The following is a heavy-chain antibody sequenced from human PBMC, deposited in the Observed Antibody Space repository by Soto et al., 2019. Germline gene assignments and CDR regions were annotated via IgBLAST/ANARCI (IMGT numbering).Heavy chain of an antibody. CDR2: IIPILGIA. Sequence: QVQLVQSGAEVKKPGSSVKVSCKASGGTFSSYTISWVRQAPGQGLEWMGRIIPILGIANYAQKFQGRVTITADKPTSTAYMELSSLRSEDTAVYYCAADLYHWNLFDAFDIWGQGTMVTVSS. CDR3: AADLYHWNLFDAFDI. V-gene: IGHV1-69*02. CDR1: GGTFSSYT. J-gene: IGHJ3*02. D-gene: IGHD1-7*01.